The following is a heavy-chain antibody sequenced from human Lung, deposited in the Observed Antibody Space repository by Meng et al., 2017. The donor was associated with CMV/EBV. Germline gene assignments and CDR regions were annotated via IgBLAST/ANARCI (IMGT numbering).Heavy chain of an antibody. CDR3: ARSRETSNTSWGWFDS. CDR1: GYTITDDY. D-gene: IGHD2-2*01. J-gene: IGHJ5*01. V-gene: IGHV1-2*06. CDR2: ISPNSGDT. Sequence: GTVLQTPAALEKVSCKAAGYTITDDYLHRARHDPGQGLEWMGRISPNSGDTNYAQNFQGRVTMTRDTSISTAYMELNRLGSDDTAIYYCARSRETSNTSWGWFDSWGQGTLVTVSS.